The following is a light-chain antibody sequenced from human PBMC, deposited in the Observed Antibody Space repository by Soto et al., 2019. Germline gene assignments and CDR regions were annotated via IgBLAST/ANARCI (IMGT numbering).Light chain of an antibody. Sequence: EIVLTQSPATLSLSPGERATLSCRASQSVGTSLAWYQQKPGQAPRLLIYDASNRATGIPARFSGSGSGTDFTLTISSLEPEDFAVYYCQQRSKWPLTFGGGIKVEIK. CDR3: QQRSKWPLT. V-gene: IGKV3-11*01. CDR2: DAS. J-gene: IGKJ4*01. CDR1: QSVGTS.